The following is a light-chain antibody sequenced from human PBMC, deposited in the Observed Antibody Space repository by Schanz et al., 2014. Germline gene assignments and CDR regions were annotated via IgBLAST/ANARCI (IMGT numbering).Light chain of an antibody. J-gene: IGKJ4*01. Sequence: EIVLTQSPGTLSLSPGERATLSCRASQSVHRNYLAWHQQKPGQAPRLLIYGASSRAAGIPDRFSGSGSGTDFTLTISRLEPDDFAVYYCQQRSNWPLTFGGGTKVEIK. CDR3: QQRSNWPLT. CDR1: QSVHRNY. CDR2: GAS. V-gene: IGKV3D-20*02.